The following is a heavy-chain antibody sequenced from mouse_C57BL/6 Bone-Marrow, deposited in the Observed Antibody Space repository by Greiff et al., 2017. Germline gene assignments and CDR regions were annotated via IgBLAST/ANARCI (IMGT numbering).Heavy chain of an antibody. Sequence: EVQLQQSGPVLVKPGASVKMSCKASGYTFTDYYMNWVKQSHGKSLEWIGVINPYNGGTSYNQKFKGKATLTVDKSSSTAYMELNSLTSEDSAVYYCARRLYGQPYYFDYWGQGTTLTGSS. CDR2: INPYNGGT. J-gene: IGHJ2*01. D-gene: IGHD1-2*01. CDR1: GYTFTDYY. CDR3: ARRLYGQPYYFDY. V-gene: IGHV1-19*01.